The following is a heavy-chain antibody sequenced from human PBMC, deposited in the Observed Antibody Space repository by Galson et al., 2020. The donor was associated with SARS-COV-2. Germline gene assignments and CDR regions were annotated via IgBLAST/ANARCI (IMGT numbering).Heavy chain of an antibody. Sequence: GESLKISCAASGFTSSNAWMNWVRQAPGKGLEWVGLIRTKGEGGTTDHAASVKGRFTVSRDDSRNTLYLQMNGLTTEDSAVYYCTTGYGATEHDGYWGRGTLVIVSS. CDR2: IRTKGEGGTT. V-gene: IGHV3-15*07. CDR1: GFTSSNAW. D-gene: IGHD5-18*01. J-gene: IGHJ4*02. CDR3: TTGYGATEHDGY.